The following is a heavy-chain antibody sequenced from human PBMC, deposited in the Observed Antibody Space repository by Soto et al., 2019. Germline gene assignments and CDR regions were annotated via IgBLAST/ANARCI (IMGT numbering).Heavy chain of an antibody. Sequence: QVQLVESGGGLVKPGGSLRLSCAASGFTFSDYYMSWIRQAPGKGLEWVSYISSSSSYTNYADSVKGRFTISRDNAKNXLXLXXNSLRAEDTAVYYCARPEGGAYVDTAIPPCYGMDVWGQGTTVTVSS. D-gene: IGHD5-18*01. CDR2: ISSSSSYT. V-gene: IGHV3-11*05. CDR3: ARPEGGAYVDTAIPPCYGMDV. CDR1: GFTFSDYY. J-gene: IGHJ6*02.